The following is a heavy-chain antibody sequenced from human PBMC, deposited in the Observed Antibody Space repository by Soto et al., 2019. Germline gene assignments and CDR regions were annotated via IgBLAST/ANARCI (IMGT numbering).Heavy chain of an antibody. Sequence: SETLSLTCAVSGGSISSNSWWSWVRQPPGKGLEWIGEIYHSGDTNYNPSLKSRVTISVDKSKSQFSLKLSSVTAADTAVYFCARAFRYNFDFWGQGTLVTVSS. CDR2: IYHSGDT. V-gene: IGHV4-4*02. D-gene: IGHD3-16*02. CDR1: GGSISSNSW. J-gene: IGHJ4*02. CDR3: ARAFRYNFDF.